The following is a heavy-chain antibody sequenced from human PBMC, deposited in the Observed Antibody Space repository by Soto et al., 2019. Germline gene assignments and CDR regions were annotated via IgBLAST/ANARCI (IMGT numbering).Heavy chain of an antibody. CDR1: GFTFSSYG. Sequence: EVQLLESGGGLVQPGGSLRLSCAASGFTFSSYGLNWVRQAPGKGLEWVSGISGSGGSTHYADSVKGRFTISRDKSKNTRYLQMNRLRAEDTAVYYCAKQSTYSNSWYGVDYWGQGALVIVSS. CDR2: ISGSGGST. J-gene: IGHJ4*02. D-gene: IGHD6-13*01. V-gene: IGHV3-23*01. CDR3: AKQSTYSNSWYGVDY.